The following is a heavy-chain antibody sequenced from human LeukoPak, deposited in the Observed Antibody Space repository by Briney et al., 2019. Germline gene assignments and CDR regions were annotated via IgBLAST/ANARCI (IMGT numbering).Heavy chain of an antibody. D-gene: IGHD3-3*01. CDR1: GYTFTSYG. Sequence: ASVKVSCKASGYTFTSYGISWVRQAPGQGLEWMGWISAYNGNTNYAQKLQGRVTMTTDTSKSTAYMELRSLRSDDTAVYYCARRVGRNFGVAPWWFDPWGQGTLVTVSS. CDR2: ISAYNGNT. J-gene: IGHJ5*02. CDR3: ARRVGRNFGVAPWWFDP. V-gene: IGHV1-18*01.